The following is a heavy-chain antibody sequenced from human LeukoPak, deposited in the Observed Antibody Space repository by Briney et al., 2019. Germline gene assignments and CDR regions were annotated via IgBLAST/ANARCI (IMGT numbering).Heavy chain of an antibody. Sequence: SETLSLTCTVSGGSISSGDYYWSWMRQPPGKGLEWIGYIYYSGSTYYNPSLTSRVTISVDTSKNQFSLKLSSVTAADTAVYYCDRESPSTNWFDPWGQGALVTVSS. CDR3: DRESPSTNWFDP. D-gene: IGHD5/OR15-5a*01. CDR2: IYYSGST. V-gene: IGHV4-30-4*08. J-gene: IGHJ5*02. CDR1: GGSISSGDYY.